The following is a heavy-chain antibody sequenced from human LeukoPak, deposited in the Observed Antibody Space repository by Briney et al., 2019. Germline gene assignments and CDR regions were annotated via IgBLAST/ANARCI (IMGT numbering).Heavy chain of an antibody. J-gene: IGHJ5*02. CDR1: GYTFTSYG. V-gene: IGHV1-18*01. Sequence: GASVKVSCKASGYTFTSYGISWVRQAPRQGLEWMGWISAYNGNTNYAQKLQGRVTMTTDTSTSTAYMELRSLRSDDTAVYYCARDRGWTGYCTNGVCSSNWFDPWGQGTLVTVSS. CDR2: ISAYNGNT. CDR3: ARDRGWTGYCTNGVCSSNWFDP. D-gene: IGHD2-8*01.